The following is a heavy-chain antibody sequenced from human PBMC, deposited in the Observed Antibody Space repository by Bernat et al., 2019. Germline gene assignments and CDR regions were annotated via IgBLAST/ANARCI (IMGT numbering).Heavy chain of an antibody. CDR3: AKGSYGDYDY. CDR1: GFTFSSYA. Sequence: EVQLVESGGGLVKPGGSLRLSCAASGFTFSSYAMSWVRQAPGKGLEWVSAISASAGSTYYADSVKGRFTVSRDNSKNTLYLQMNSLRAEDTAVYYCAKGSYGDYDYWGQGTLVTVSS. J-gene: IGHJ4*02. CDR2: ISASAGST. D-gene: IGHD4-17*01. V-gene: IGHV3-23*04.